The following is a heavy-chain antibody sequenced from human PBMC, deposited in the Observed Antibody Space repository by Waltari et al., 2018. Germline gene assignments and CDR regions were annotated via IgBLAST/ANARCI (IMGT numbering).Heavy chain of an antibody. Sequence: QSGAEVKKPGESLKISCKGSGYTFTDYYMHWVQQAPGKGLEWMGRVDPEDGETIYAEKFQGRVTITADTSTDTAYMELSSLRSEDTAVYYCATDRVAVSLSQEFDIWGQGTMVTVSS. CDR1: GYTFTDYY. J-gene: IGHJ3*02. CDR2: VDPEDGET. CDR3: ATDRVAVSLSQEFDI. D-gene: IGHD6-19*01. V-gene: IGHV1-69-2*01.